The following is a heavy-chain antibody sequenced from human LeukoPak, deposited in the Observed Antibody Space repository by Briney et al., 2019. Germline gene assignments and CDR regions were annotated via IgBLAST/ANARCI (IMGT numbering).Heavy chain of an antibody. V-gene: IGHV3-7*01. J-gene: IGHJ4*02. CDR3: AREIVTTTGVPKYYFDS. CDR1: GFTFSSYW. D-gene: IGHD5-12*01. CDR2: IKQDGGEK. Sequence: PGGSLRLSCAASGFTFSSYWMSWLPQAPGKGLEWVANIKQDGGEKYYVDSVKGRFTISRDNAENSLYLQMNSLRAEDTAVYFCAREIVTTTGVPKYYFDSWGQGTLVTVSS.